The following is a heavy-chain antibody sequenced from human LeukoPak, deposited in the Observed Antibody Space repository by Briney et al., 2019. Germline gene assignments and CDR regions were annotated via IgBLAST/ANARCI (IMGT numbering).Heavy chain of an antibody. CDR3: AIMHGYYDGSGYWVQ. J-gene: IGHJ1*01. V-gene: IGHV3-23*01. CDR1: GFTFGSYG. D-gene: IGHD3-22*01. CDR2: ITPNADRT. Sequence: GGSLRLSCAASGFTFGSYGMSWVRQAPGKGLEWVSFITPNADRTSYADSVEGRFTISRDNPRNMLYMLMNSLRDEDTALYYCAIMHGYYDGSGYWVQWGQGTLVTVSS.